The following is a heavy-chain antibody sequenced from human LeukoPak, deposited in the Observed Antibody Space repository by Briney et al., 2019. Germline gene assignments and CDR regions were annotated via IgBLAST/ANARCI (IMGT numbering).Heavy chain of an antibody. V-gene: IGHV1-2*03. CDR3: ARDVGEYCSSTNCYASHY. Sequence: LEASVKVSCKASGYTFTGYYIHWVRQAPGQGLEWMGWINPHSGGTNYAQKFQGGVTMTRDTSITTAYMELSSLRSDDTAVYYCARDVGEYCSSTNCYASHYWGQGTLVTVSS. CDR1: GYTFTGYY. D-gene: IGHD2-2*01. CDR2: INPHSGGT. J-gene: IGHJ4*02.